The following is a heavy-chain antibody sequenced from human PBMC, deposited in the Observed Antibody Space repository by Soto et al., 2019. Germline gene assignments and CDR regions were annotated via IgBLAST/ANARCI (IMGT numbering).Heavy chain of an antibody. V-gene: IGHV3-30*18. CDR2: ISYDGSNK. CDR3: AKEGYSYGYLGY. J-gene: IGHJ4*02. Sequence: GGSLRLSCAASGFTFSSYGTHWVRQAPGKGLEWVAVISYDGSNKYYADSVKGRFTISRDNSKNTLYLQMNSLRAEDTAVYYCAKEGYSYGYLGYWGQGTLVTVSS. D-gene: IGHD5-18*01. CDR1: GFTFSSYG.